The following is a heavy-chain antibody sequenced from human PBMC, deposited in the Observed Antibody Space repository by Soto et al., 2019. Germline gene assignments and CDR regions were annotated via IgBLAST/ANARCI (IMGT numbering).Heavy chain of an antibody. CDR2: IYYSGST. CDR1: GGSISSYY. J-gene: IGHJ6*03. V-gene: IGHV4-59*08. D-gene: IGHD2-2*01. Sequence: SETLSLTCTGSGGSISSYYWSWIRQPPGKGLEWIGYIYYSGSTNYNPSLKSRVTISVDTSKNQFSLKLSSVTAADTAVYYCARHVRVVVEPAATYYYYYMDVWGKGTTVTVSS. CDR3: ARHVRVVVEPAATYYYYYMDV.